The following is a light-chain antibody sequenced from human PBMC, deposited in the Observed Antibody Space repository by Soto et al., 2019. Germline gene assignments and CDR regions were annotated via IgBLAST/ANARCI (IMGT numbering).Light chain of an antibody. V-gene: IGKV3-15*01. CDR2: GAS. CDR3: QQYNNWPRT. CDR1: QSVSSN. J-gene: IGKJ2*01. Sequence: EIVMTQSPATLSVSPGERATVSCRASQSVSSNLAWYQQKPGQAPRLLIYGASTRATGIPARFSGSGSGTEFTLTISSLQSEYFAVYYCQQYNNWPRTFGQGTKLEIK.